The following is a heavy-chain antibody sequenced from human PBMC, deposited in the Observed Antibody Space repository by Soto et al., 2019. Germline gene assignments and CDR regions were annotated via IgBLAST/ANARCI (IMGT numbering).Heavy chain of an antibody. D-gene: IGHD3-16*02. CDR2: IIPICGTA. Sequence: QVQLVQSGAEVKKPGSSVKVSCNASGGTFSSYAISWVRQAPGQGLEWMGGIIPICGTANYAQKFQGRVTITADESTSTAYMEMRSLRSEDTAVYYCARDTAERGVIASWGQGTLVTVSS. CDR1: GGTFSSYA. CDR3: ARDTAERGVIAS. J-gene: IGHJ5*02. V-gene: IGHV1-69*01.